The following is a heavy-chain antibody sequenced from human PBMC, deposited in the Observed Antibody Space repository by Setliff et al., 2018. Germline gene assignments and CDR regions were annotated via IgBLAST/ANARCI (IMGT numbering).Heavy chain of an antibody. CDR3: AKFSRYTDSQGEFDF. Sequence: PGGSLRLSCAASGFNFSSFGMHWVRQTPGKGLEWIGHIRYDGRKQNYADSVTGRFTISRYNSKSTVYLLLNGLTVDDTAMYYCAKFSRYTDSQGEFDFWGQGALVTVSS. CDR2: IRYDGRKQ. CDR1: GFNFSSFG. V-gene: IGHV3-30*02. J-gene: IGHJ4*02. D-gene: IGHD1-20*01.